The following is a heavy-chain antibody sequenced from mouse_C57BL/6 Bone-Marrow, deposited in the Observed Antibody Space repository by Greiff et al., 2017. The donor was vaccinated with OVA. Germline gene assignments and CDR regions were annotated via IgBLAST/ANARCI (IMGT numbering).Heavy chain of an antibody. V-gene: IGHV5-9*01. J-gene: IGHJ2*01. Sequence: EVQLVESGGGLVKPGGSLKLSCAASGFTLSSYTMSWVRQTPEKRLEWVATISGGGGNTYYPDSVKGRFTISRDNAKNTLYLQMSSLRSEDTALYYCARHFTTEYYFDYWGQGTTLTVSS. CDR3: ARHFTTEYYFDY. CDR1: GFTLSSYT. CDR2: ISGGGGNT. D-gene: IGHD1-1*01.